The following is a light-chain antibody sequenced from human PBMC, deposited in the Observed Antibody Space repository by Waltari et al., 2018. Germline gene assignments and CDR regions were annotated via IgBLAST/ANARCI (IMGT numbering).Light chain of an antibody. CDR3: SSYTTSSTLG. CDR1: SSAVGGYNP. Sequence: QSALTQPASVSGSSGQSITNSCTGSSSAVGGYNPVSWYEQYPGKAPKLMIYDVNNPPAGVSNRFAGSKSGNTASLTISGLQAEDEADYYCSSYTTSSTLGFGGGTKLTVL. CDR2: DVN. V-gene: IGLV2-14*03. J-gene: IGLJ2*01.